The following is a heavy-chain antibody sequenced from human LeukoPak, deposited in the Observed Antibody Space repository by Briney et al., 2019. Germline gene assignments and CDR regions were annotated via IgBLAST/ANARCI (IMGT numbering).Heavy chain of an antibody. Sequence: QAGGSLRLSCAASGFTFSSYWMSWVRQAPGKGLEWVANIKQDGSEKYYVDSLKGRFTISRDNAKNSLYLQMNSLRAEDTAVYYCARVVWFGELLHFDYWGQGTLVTVSS. CDR1: GFTFSSYW. D-gene: IGHD3-10*01. V-gene: IGHV3-7*03. CDR2: IKQDGSEK. CDR3: ARVVWFGELLHFDY. J-gene: IGHJ4*02.